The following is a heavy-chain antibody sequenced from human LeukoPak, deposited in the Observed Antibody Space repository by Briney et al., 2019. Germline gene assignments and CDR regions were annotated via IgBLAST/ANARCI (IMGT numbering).Heavy chain of an antibody. V-gene: IGHV3-23*01. CDR3: ARQVGASWFDP. D-gene: IGHD1-26*01. CDR2: IRGSGGPT. CDR1: GFTFSSFA. Sequence: GGSLRLSCAASGFTFSSFAMSWVRQAPVKGLELVSTIRGSGGPTYYADSVKGRFIISRDNSKNTLYLQMNSLRAEDTAVYYCARQVGASWFDPWGQGTLVTVSS. J-gene: IGHJ5*02.